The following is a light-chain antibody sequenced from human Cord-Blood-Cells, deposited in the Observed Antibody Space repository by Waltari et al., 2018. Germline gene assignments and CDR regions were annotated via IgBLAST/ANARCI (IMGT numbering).Light chain of an antibody. CDR2: DVS. J-gene: IGLJ1*01. CDR3: SSYTSSSTYV. Sequence: QSALTQPASVSGSPGQSLTISCTVTSSDAGGYNSVSWYQQHPGKAPKLMIYDVSNRPSGVSNRFSGSKSGNTASLTISGLQAEDEADYYCSSYTSSSTYVFGTGTKVTVL. CDR1: SSDAGGYNS. V-gene: IGLV2-14*01.